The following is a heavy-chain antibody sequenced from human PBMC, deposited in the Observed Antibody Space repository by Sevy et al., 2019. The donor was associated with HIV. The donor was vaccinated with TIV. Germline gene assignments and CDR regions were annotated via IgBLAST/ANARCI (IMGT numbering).Heavy chain of an antibody. CDR1: GFTFSSYV. CDR2: ISYDGSNK. V-gene: IGHV3-30-3*01. D-gene: IGHD3-3*01. CDR3: ARVHGYYDFWSGYYNPGDYGMDV. Sequence: GGSLRLSCAASGFTFSSYVMHWVRQAPGKGLEWVAVISYDGSNKYYADSVKGRLTISRDNSKNTLYLQMNSLRAEDTAVYYCARVHGYYDFWSGYYNPGDYGMDVWGQGTTVTVSS. J-gene: IGHJ6*02.